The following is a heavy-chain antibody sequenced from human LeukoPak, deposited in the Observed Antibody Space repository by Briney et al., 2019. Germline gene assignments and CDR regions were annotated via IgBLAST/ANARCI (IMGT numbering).Heavy chain of an antibody. CDR2: IYDSGTT. D-gene: IGHD3-10*01. Sequence: PSESLSLTCTVSGGSISSYYWSWVRQPPEKGLEWIGYIYDSGTTSYNPSLESRATISVDTSRNQFSLKLTSVTAADTPVYYCARAPELFYFDHWGQGTLVPVSS. CDR3: ARAPELFYFDH. CDR1: GGSISSYY. J-gene: IGHJ4*02. V-gene: IGHV4-59*01.